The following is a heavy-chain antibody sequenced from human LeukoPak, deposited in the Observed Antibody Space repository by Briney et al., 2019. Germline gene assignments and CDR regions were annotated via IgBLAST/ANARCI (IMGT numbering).Heavy chain of an antibody. CDR2: ISDSGGST. D-gene: IGHD4-17*01. CDR1: GFTLSSYA. V-gene: IGHV3-23*01. CDR3: ARGDYGDRDLDY. J-gene: IGHJ4*02. Sequence: GGSLRLSCAASGFTLSSYAMSWVRQTPGKGLEWVSGISDSGGSTVYADSIKGRFITSRDNSKNMLYLQMNSLRDEGTAVYYCARGDYGDRDLDYWGQGTLVTVSS.